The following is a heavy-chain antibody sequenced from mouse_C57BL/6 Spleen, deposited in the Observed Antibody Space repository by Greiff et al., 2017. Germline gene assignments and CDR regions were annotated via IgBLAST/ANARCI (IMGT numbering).Heavy chain of an antibody. CDR1: GYAFRSSW. CDR2: IYPGDGDT. CDR3: ARSGDYGYFDV. V-gene: IGHV1-82*01. J-gene: IGHJ1*03. D-gene: IGHD3-1*01. Sequence: QVQLQQSGPELVKPGASVKISCKASGYAFRSSWMNWVKQRPGKGLEWIGRIYPGDGDTNSNGKFKGKATLTADKSSSTAYMQLSILTSEDSAVYFWARSGDYGYFDVWGTGTTVTVSS.